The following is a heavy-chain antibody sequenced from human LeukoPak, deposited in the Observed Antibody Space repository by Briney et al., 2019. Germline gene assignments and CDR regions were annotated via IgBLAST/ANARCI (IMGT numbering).Heavy chain of an antibody. V-gene: IGHV1-2*02. CDR3: ARVPTYSSSSFDY. J-gene: IGHJ4*02. CDR2: INPNSGGT. CDR1: GYTFTGYY. Sequence: ASVKVSCKAFGYTFTGYYMHWVRQAPGQGLGWMGWINPNSGGTNYAQKFQGRVTMTRDTSISTAYMELSRLRSDDTAVYYCARVPTYSSSSFDYWGQGTLVTVSS. D-gene: IGHD6-6*01.